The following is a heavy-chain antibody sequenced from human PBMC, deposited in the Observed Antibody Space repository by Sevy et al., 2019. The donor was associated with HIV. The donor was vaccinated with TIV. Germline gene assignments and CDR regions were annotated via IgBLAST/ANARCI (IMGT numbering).Heavy chain of an antibody. Sequence: GGSLRLSCAASGFTFSSYSMNWVRQAPGKGLEWVSYISSSGSTIYYADSVKGRFTISRDNAKNSLYLQMNSLRAEDTAVYYCARDRATISKDAFDIWGQGTMVTVSS. CDR3: ARDRATISKDAFDI. D-gene: IGHD5-12*01. J-gene: IGHJ3*02. V-gene: IGHV3-48*04. CDR2: ISSSGSTI. CDR1: GFTFSSYS.